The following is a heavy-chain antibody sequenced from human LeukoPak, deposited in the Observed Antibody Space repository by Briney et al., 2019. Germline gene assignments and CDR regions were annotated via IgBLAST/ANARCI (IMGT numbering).Heavy chain of an antibody. J-gene: IGHJ3*02. V-gene: IGHV3-23*01. CDR2: ISGSGGST. Sequence: PGGSLRLSCAASGFTVSSNYMSWVRQAPGKGLEWVSAISGSGGSTYYADSVKGRFTISRDNSKNTLYLQMNSLRAEDTAVYYCARDWANWNDPDAFDIWGQGTMVTVSS. CDR3: ARDWANWNDPDAFDI. D-gene: IGHD1-1*01. CDR1: GFTVSSNY.